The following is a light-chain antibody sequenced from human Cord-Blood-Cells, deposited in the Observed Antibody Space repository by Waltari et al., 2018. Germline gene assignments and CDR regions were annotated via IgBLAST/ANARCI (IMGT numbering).Light chain of an antibody. CDR2: EVS. V-gene: IGLV2-14*01. Sequence: QSALTQPASVSGSPGQSITISRTGTSSDVGGYNYVSWYQQHPGKAPKLMIYEVSNRPSGVSNRFSGSKSGNMASLTISGLQAEDEADYYCSSYTSSSTYVFGTGTKVTVL. CDR3: SSYTSSSTYV. CDR1: SSDVGGYNY. J-gene: IGLJ1*01.